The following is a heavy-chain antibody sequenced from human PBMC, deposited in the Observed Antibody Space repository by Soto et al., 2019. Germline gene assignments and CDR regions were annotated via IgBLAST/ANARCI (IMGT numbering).Heavy chain of an antibody. V-gene: IGHV1-69*13. J-gene: IGHJ6*02. CDR1: GYTFTSYD. Sequence: GASVKVSCKASGYTFTSYDINWVRQAPGQGLEWMGGIIPIFGTANYAQKFQGRVTITADESTSTAYMELSSLRSEDTAVYYCARDVAAASYYYGMDVWGQGTTVTVSS. D-gene: IGHD2-15*01. CDR3: ARDVAAASYYYGMDV. CDR2: IIPIFGTA.